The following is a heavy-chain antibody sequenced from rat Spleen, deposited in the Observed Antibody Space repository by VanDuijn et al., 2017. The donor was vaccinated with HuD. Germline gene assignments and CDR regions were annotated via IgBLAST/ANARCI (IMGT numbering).Heavy chain of an antibody. Sequence: EVRLVESDGGFVQPGGSLKLSCAASGFTFSDHNMAWLRQVPTKGLEGVATIRNGGTNTYCRDSVKGRFTIYRDDARSTLYLQMDSLRSEDTATYYCARYYYDDTYYYIDYWGQGVMVTVSS. V-gene: IGHV5-7*01. D-gene: IGHD1-12*02. CDR3: ARYYYDDTYYYIDY. CDR2: IRNGGTNT. CDR1: GFTFSDHN. J-gene: IGHJ2*01.